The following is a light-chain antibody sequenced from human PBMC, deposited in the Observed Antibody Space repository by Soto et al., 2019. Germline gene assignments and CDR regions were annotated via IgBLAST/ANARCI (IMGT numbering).Light chain of an antibody. CDR1: KNDIGVYDF. CDR2: EVV. CDR3: KSYAGSNTYV. J-gene: IGLJ1*01. V-gene: IGLV2-8*01. Sequence: QSSLTQPLSASGSPGQSVTISCTGTKNDIGVYDFVSWYQHHPGKAPRLIIYEVVQRPSGVPDRFSGSKSGNTASLTVSGRQAADAADYFCKSYAGSNTYVFGSGTKV.